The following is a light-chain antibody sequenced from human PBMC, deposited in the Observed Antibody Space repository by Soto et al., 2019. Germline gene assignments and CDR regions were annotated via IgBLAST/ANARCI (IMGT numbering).Light chain of an antibody. V-gene: IGLV1-44*01. J-gene: IGLJ1*01. CDR1: SSNIGSNT. Sequence: QSVLTQPPSASGTPGQRVTISCSGSSSNIGSNTVNWYQQLPGTAPKLLIYSNNPRPSGVPDRFSGSESGTSASLAISGLQSEDEADYYCAAWDDSLNGYVFGTGTKVTVL. CDR2: SNN. CDR3: AAWDDSLNGYV.